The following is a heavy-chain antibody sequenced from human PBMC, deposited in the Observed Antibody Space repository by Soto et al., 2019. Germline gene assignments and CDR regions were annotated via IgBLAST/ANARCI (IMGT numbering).Heavy chain of an antibody. D-gene: IGHD3-10*01. CDR2: IISKGNKI. CDR3: AKDRGVSSEVSGGVDV. CDR1: GSTFNNYN. J-gene: IGHJ6*02. V-gene: IGHV3-21*01. Sequence: EVQVVESGGGLVKPGGSLRLSSAASGSTFNNYNMTWVLQGPGKGLDWIASIISKGNKIFNANSVKGRFTISRDTAKNALYLQMKSLRAEDTAVYYCAKDRGVSSEVSGGVDVWGQGKTVTVSS.